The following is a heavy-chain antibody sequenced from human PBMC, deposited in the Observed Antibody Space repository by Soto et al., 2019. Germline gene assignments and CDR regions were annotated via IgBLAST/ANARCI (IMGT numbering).Heavy chain of an antibody. J-gene: IGHJ4*02. Sequence: ASVKVSCKASGYTFTSYGISWVRQAPGQGLEWMAWISAYNGNTNYAQKLQGRVTMTTDTSTSTAYMELRSLRSDDTAVYYCARGSPDTIFGVVIDYWGQGTLVTVSS. CDR2: ISAYNGNT. CDR1: GYTFTSYG. D-gene: IGHD3-3*01. V-gene: IGHV1-18*01. CDR3: ARGSPDTIFGVVIDY.